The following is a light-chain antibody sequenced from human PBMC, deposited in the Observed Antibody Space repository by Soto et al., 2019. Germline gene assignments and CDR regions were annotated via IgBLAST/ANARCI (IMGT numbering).Light chain of an antibody. CDR3: QQSYGTLPWT. V-gene: IGKV1-39*01. CDR2: AAS. CDR1: QSLSTY. J-gene: IGKJ1*01. Sequence: DIQMTHSPSSLSASVGDRITITCRASQSLSTYLNWYQQKPGKAPKLLIYAASSLQSGVPSRFSGSGSGTDFTLTISSLQPEDFATCYCQQSYGTLPWTFGQGTKVDI.